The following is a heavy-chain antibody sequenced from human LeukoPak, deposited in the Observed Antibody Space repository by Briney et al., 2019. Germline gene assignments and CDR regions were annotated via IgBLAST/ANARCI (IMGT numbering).Heavy chain of an antibody. V-gene: IGHV1-24*01. CDR1: GYTLTELS. Sequence: ASVKVSCKVSGYTLTELSMHWVRQAPGKGLEWRGGFDPEDGETIYAQKFQGRVTMTEDTSTDTAYMELSSPRSEDTAVYYCETASSNIVLMVYRYFDLWGRGTLVTVSS. CDR2: FDPEDGET. J-gene: IGHJ2*01. CDR3: ETASSNIVLMVYRYFDL. D-gene: IGHD2-8*01.